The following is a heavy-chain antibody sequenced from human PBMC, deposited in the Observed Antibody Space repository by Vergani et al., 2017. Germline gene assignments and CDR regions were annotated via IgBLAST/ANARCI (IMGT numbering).Heavy chain of an antibody. CDR3: ARVAAMASRWFDP. J-gene: IGHJ5*02. D-gene: IGHD5-18*01. Sequence: QVQLVQSGAEVKKPGSSVKVSCKASGCTFSSYAISWVRQAPGQGLEWMGRIIPILGIANYAQKFQGRVTITADKSTSTAYMELSSLRSEDTAVYYCARVAAMASRWFDPWGQGTLVTVSS. CDR1: GCTFSSYA. V-gene: IGHV1-69*04. CDR2: IIPILGIA.